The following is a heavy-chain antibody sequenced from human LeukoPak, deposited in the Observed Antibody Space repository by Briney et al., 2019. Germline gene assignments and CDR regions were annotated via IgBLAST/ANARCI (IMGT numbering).Heavy chain of an antibody. D-gene: IGHD5-18*01. CDR3: AREDTAMVTGAFDI. CDR2: ISSSSSTI. Sequence: GGSLRLSCAASGFTFSSYEMNWVRQAPGKGLEWVSYISSSSSTIYYADSVKGRFTISRDNAKNSLYLQMNSLRAEDTAVYYCAREDTAMVTGAFDIWGQGTMVTVSS. V-gene: IGHV3-48*01. J-gene: IGHJ3*02. CDR1: GFTFSSYE.